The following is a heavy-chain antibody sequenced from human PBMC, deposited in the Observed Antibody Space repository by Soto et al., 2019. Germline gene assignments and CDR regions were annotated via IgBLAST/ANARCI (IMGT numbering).Heavy chain of an antibody. CDR1: GYTFISHD. V-gene: IGHV1-8*01. CDR2: MNPNSGST. J-gene: IGHJ4*02. CDR3: ARSRLGYFDY. Sequence: ASVKVSCKASGYTFISHDINWVRQATGQGLEWMGWMNPNSGSTGYAQKFQGRVTMTRNTSISTAYMELSSLRSEDTAVYYCARSRLGYFDYWGQGSLVTVSS. D-gene: IGHD3-9*01.